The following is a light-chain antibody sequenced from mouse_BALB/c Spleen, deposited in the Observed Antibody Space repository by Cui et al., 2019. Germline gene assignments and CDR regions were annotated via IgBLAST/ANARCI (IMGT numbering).Light chain of an antibody. CDR3: QDDHSYPLT. CDR1: QSLLNSGNQKNS. V-gene: IGKV8-28*01. CDR2: GAS. J-gene: IGKJ5*01. Sequence: DIVMTQSPSSLSVSAGEKVTMSCKSSQSLLNSGNQKNSLAWYQQKPGQPPKLLIYGASTRESGVPDRFTGSGSGTDFTLTISSVQAEDLAVYYCQDDHSYPLTFGAGTKLELK.